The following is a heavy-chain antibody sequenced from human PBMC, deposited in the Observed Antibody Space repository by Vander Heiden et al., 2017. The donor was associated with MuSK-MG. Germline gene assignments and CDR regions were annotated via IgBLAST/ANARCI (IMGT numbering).Heavy chain of an antibody. D-gene: IGHD3-16*01. J-gene: IGHJ4*02. Sequence: QVQLVQSGAEVKKPGSSVKVSCKASGGTFSSYAISWVRQAPGQGTEWMGGLNPIFGTANYAQKVQGRVTITADESTSTAYMELSSLRSEDTAVYYCARDWGREYPPRGGWGPFDYWGQGTLVTVSS. CDR2: LNPIFGTA. CDR3: ARDWGREYPPRGGWGPFDY. V-gene: IGHV1-69*01. CDR1: GGTFSSYA.